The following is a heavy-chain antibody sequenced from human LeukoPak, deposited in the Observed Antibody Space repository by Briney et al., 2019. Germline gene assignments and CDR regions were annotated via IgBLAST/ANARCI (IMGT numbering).Heavy chain of an antibody. CDR2: INPNSGGT. V-gene: IGHV1-2*02. D-gene: IGHD2-21*02. J-gene: IGHJ6*03. CDR3: ARAAGDYYYYYYMDV. CDR1: GYTFTGYY. Sequence: ASVKVSCKASGYTFTGYYMHWVRQAPGQGLEWMGWINPNSGGTNYAQRFQGRVTMTRDTSISTAYMELSRLRSDDTAVYYCARAAGDYYYYYYMDVWGKGTTVTISS.